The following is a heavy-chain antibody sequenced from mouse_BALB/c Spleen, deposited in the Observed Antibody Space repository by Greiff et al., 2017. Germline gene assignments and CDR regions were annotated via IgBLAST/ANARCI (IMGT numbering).Heavy chain of an antibody. V-gene: IGHV1S137*01. Sequence: VQLQQSGAELVRPGVSVKISCKGSGYTFTDYAMHWVKQSHAKSLEWIGVISTYYGDASYNQKFKGKATMTVDKSSSTAYMELARLTSEDSAIYYCARELRLMDYWGQGTSVTVSS. D-gene: IGHD1-1*01. CDR2: ISTYYGDA. CDR3: ARELRLMDY. J-gene: IGHJ4*01. CDR1: GYTFTDYA.